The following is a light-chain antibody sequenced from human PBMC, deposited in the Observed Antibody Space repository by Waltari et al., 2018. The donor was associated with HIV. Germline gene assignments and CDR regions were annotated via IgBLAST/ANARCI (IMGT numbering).Light chain of an antibody. V-gene: IGKV1-NL1*01. J-gene: IGKJ5*01. CDR3: QQYDTTLPIA. CDR1: QGISNY. CDR2: AVS. Sequence: DIEMTQSPSSLSASVGDRVTITCRASQGISNYLAWYQQKPGKAPKLLLYAVSILASGVPSRFSGSGSGTDYTLTISSLQPEDFATYYCQQYDTTLPIAFGQGTRLEIK.